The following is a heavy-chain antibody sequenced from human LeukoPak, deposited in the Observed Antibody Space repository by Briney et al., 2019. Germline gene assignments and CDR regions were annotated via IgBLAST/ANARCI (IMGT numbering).Heavy chain of an antibody. CDR3: ARAPNPRLLSRYSQH. CDR1: GFTFSSYN. J-gene: IGHJ1*01. Sequence: GGSLRLSCAASGFTFSSYNMNWVRQAPGKGLEWVSSISTSSSNIYYADSVKGRFTISRDNAENSLYLQMNSLRAEDTAVYYCARAPNPRLLSRYSQHWGQGTLVTVSS. D-gene: IGHD3-22*01. V-gene: IGHV3-21*01. CDR2: ISTSSSNI.